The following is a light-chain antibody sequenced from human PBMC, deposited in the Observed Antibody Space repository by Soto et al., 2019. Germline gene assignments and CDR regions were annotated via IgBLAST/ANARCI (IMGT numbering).Light chain of an antibody. Sequence: DIPITQSPSTLSASVGDTLAITFRASQTISSWVAWYQQKPGRAPKLLIYKASRLESGVSSRFSGSGSGTQFTLTISRLQPDDFASYYCQQYNTYFSLTSGGGTKVDIK. V-gene: IGKV1-5*03. CDR3: QQYNTYFSLT. CDR1: QTISSW. CDR2: KAS. J-gene: IGKJ4*01.